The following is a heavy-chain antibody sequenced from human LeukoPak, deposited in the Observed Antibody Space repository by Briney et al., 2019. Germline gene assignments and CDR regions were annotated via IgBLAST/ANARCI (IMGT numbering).Heavy chain of an antibody. CDR1: GFTFSNYW. CDR3: LRGAHYDTSGYYY. D-gene: IGHD3-22*01. J-gene: IGHJ4*02. Sequence: PGGSLRLSCAASGFTFSNYWMHWVRQAPGKGLVWVSRIKNDGSAIYEASVKGRFTISRDNAKNTLYLQMNSLRHEDTAVYYCLRGAHYDTSGYYYWGQGALVTVSS. CDR2: IKNDGSA. V-gene: IGHV3-74*01.